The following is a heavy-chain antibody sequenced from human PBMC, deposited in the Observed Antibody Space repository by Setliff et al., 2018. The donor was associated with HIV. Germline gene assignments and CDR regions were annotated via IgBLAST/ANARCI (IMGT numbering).Heavy chain of an antibody. D-gene: IGHD3-22*01. J-gene: IGHJ4*02. CDR2: IYYSGST. CDR3: ASAPLYFYDGSGYLKY. CDR1: GGSIRSSTYY. Sequence: SETLSLTCTVSGGSIRSSTYYWGWIRQPPVKGLEWIGSIYYSGSTYYNPSLNSRVTISVDTPKNQFSLRLSSVTAADTAVYFCASAPLYFYDGSGYLKYWGQGSQVTVSS. V-gene: IGHV4-39*01.